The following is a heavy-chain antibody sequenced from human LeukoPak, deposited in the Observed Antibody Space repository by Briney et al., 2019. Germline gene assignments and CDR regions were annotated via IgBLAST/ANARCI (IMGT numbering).Heavy chain of an antibody. CDR3: ARGRPVGASTVEDY. J-gene: IGHJ4*02. Sequence: GGSLRLSCAASGFIFSNFPMTWVRQAPGQGLEWISVISGSGGTTYYADSVKGRFTISRDNSKNTLYLQMNNLRAEDTAVYYCARGRPVGASTVEDYWGQGTLVTVSS. CDR2: ISGSGGTT. V-gene: IGHV3-23*01. CDR1: GFIFSNFP. D-gene: IGHD1-26*01.